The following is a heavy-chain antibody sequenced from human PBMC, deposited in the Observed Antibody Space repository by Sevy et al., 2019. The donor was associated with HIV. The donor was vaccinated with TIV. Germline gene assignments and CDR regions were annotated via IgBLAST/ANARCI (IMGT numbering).Heavy chain of an antibody. V-gene: IGHV4-38-2*01. CDR1: GYSIISGYY. Sequence: SETLSLTCGVSGYSIISGYYWGWIRQPPGKGLEWIGSIYHSGSTYYNPSLKSRVTISVDTSKNQFSLKRSSVTAADTAVYYCARQVVAFGNPAFEDYWGQGTLVTVSS. CDR2: IYHSGST. CDR3: ARQVVAFGNPAFEDY. J-gene: IGHJ4*02. D-gene: IGHD3-16*01.